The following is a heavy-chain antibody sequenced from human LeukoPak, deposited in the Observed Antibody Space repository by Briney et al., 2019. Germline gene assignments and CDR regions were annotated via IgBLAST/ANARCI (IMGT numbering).Heavy chain of an antibody. V-gene: IGHV1-46*01. D-gene: IGHD3-22*01. CDR2: INPSGGTT. CDR1: GYTFTRHY. CDR3: ARRSDDYDSSAYYH. J-gene: IGHJ4*02. Sequence: GASVRVSCKASGYTFTRHYVHWVRQAPGQGLEWMGIINPSGGTTGYAQKFQGRVTMTMDPSISTAYMELSSLRSEDTAVYYCARRSDDYDSSAYYHWGQGTLVTVSS.